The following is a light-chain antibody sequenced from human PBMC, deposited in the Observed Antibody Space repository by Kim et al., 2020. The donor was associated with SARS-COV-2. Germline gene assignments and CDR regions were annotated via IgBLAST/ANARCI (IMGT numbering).Light chain of an antibody. Sequence: SLSPGERATLSGRASQSVSSSYLAWYQQKPGQAPRLLIYGASSRATGIPDRFSGSGSGTDFTLTISRLEPEDFAVYYCQQYGSSRTFGQGTKVDIK. CDR1: QSVSSSY. V-gene: IGKV3-20*01. CDR2: GAS. CDR3: QQYGSSRT. J-gene: IGKJ1*01.